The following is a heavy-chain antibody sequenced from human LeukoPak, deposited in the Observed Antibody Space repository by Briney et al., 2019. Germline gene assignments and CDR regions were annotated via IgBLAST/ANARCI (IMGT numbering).Heavy chain of an antibody. J-gene: IGHJ4*02. V-gene: IGHV3-7*01. Sequence: GGSLRLSCAASGFTFSSYWMSWVRQAPGKGLEWVANIKQDGSEKYYVDSVKGRFTISRDNAKNSLYLQMNSLRAEDTAVYYCARDAKYQLLFEVDYWGQGTLVTVSS. D-gene: IGHD2-2*01. CDR2: IKQDGSEK. CDR3: ARDAKYQLLFEVDY. CDR1: GFTFSSYW.